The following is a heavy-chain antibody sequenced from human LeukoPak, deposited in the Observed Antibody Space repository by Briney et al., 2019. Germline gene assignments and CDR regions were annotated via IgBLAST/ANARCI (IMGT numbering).Heavy chain of an antibody. V-gene: IGHV3-48*01. CDR3: ARHQNRDGYNRKGYWFDP. CDR2: ISSSSSTI. J-gene: IGHJ5*02. Sequence: GGSLRLSCAASGFTFSSYSMNWVRQAPGKGLGWVSYISSSSSTIYYADSVKGRFTISRDNAKNSLYLQMNSLRAEDTAVYYCARHQNRDGYNRKGYWFDPWGQGTLVTVSS. D-gene: IGHD5-24*01. CDR1: GFTFSSYS.